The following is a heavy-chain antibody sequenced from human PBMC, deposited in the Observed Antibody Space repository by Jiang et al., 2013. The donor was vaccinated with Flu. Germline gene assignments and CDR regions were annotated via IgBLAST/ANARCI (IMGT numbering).Heavy chain of an antibody. CDR3: ARDTSGYYSSDY. V-gene: IGHV3-21*01. J-gene: IGHJ4*02. CDR1: GFTFSSYT. Sequence: VQLLESGGGLVKPGGSLRLSCAASGFTFSSYTMNWVRQAPGKGLEWVSSISSSSTYIYYADSVKGRFTISRDNAKGSLYLQMNSLRAEDTAVYYCARDTSGYYSSDYWGQGTLVTVSS. CDR2: ISSSSTYI. D-gene: IGHD3-22*01.